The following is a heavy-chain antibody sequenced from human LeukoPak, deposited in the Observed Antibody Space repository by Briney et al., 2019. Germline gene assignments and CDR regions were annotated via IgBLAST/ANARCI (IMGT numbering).Heavy chain of an antibody. CDR1: GGTFSSYA. Sequence: SVKVSCKASGGTFSSYAISWVRQAPGQGLEWVGGIIPIFGTANYAQKFQGRVTITADESTSTAYMELSSLRSEDTAVYYCASVGRIRATTGTDYWGQGTLVTVSS. J-gene: IGHJ4*02. CDR3: ASVGRIRATTGTDY. D-gene: IGHD4-11*01. CDR2: IIPIFGTA. V-gene: IGHV1-69*13.